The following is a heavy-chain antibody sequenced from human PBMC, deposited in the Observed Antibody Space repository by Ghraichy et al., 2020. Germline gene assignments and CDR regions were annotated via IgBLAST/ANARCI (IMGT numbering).Heavy chain of an antibody. J-gene: IGHJ6*02. CDR1: GFTFSSYA. V-gene: IGHV3-23*01. CDR2: ISGSGGST. Sequence: GGSLRLSCAASGFTFSSYAMSWVRQAPGKGLEWVSAISGSGGSTYYADSVKGRFTISRDNSKNTLYLQMNSLRAEDTAVYYWAKDAAVEVPFYYYGMDVWGQGTTVTVSS. D-gene: IGHD3-22*01. CDR3: AKDAAVEVPFYYYGMDV.